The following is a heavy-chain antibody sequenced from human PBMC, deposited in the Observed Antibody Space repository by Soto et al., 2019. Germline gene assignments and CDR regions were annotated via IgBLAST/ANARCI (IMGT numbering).Heavy chain of an antibody. V-gene: IGHV3-7*03. Sequence: DVQLAESGGGLVQPGGSLRLSCVASGQTFNRYWMSWVRQAPGKGLEWVANIKQDGSEEYYVDSVKGRFTISRENAKKSLYLQMNSLRAADTARYYSVRTRFEYWSCNFYGEEVWGQGTTVTDSS. D-gene: IGHD2-15*01. CDR1: GQTFNRYW. J-gene: IGHJ6*02. CDR3: VRTRFEYWSCNFYGEEV. CDR2: IKQDGSEE.